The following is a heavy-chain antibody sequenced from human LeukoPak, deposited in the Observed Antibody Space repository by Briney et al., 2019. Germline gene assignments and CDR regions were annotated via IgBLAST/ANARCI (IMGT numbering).Heavy chain of an antibody. V-gene: IGHV4-4*07. CDR1: GGSISSYY. Sequence: SETLSLTCIVSGGSISSYYWSWIRQPAGKGLEWIGRIYTSGSTNYNPSLKSRVTMSVDTSKNQFSLKLSSVTAADTAVYYCARDATVLLWFGEPSHFDYWGQGTLVTVSS. CDR2: IYTSGST. J-gene: IGHJ4*02. CDR3: ARDATVLLWFGEPSHFDY. D-gene: IGHD3-10*01.